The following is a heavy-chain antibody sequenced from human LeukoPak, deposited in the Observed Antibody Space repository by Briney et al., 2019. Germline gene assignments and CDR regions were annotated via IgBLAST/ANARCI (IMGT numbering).Heavy chain of an antibody. Sequence: GGSLRLSCAASGFTFSTYGMHWVRQAPGKGLEWVAFIRSDGSTKYFADSVKGRFTISRDNSKNTLYLQMNSLRAEDTAVYYCAKDQLLGGSYTFDHWGQGTLVTVSS. CDR1: GFTFSTYG. CDR2: IRSDGSTK. CDR3: AKDQLLGGSYTFDH. D-gene: IGHD1-26*01. J-gene: IGHJ4*02. V-gene: IGHV3-30*02.